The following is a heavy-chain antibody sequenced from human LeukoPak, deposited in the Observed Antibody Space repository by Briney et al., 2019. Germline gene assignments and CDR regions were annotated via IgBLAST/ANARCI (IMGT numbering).Heavy chain of an antibody. V-gene: IGHV4-59*01. D-gene: IGHD2-15*01. CDR2: IYYSGST. CDR3: ARFPGSAEYRHYYYMDV. J-gene: IGHJ6*03. Sequence: SETLSLTCTVSGGSISSYYWSWIRQPPGKGLEWIGYIYYSGSTNYNPSLKSRVTVSVDTSKNQFSLKLTSVTAADTAVYYCARFPGSAEYRHYYYMDVWGKGTTVTVSS. CDR1: GGSISSYY.